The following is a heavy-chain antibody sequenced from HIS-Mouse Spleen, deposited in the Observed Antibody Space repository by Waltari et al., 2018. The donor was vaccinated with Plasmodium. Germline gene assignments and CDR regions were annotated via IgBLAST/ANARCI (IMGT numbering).Heavy chain of an antibody. CDR1: GFTFSGSA. CDR2: IRSKANSYAT. Sequence: EVQLVESGGGLVQPGGSLKLSFAASGFTFSGSAMHWVRQASGKGLEWVGRIRSKANSYATAYAASVKGRFTISRDDSKNTAYLQMNSLKTEDTAVYYCTRLSLEAKESNWGQGTLVTVSS. J-gene: IGHJ4*02. V-gene: IGHV3-73*01. CDR3: TRLSLEAKESN.